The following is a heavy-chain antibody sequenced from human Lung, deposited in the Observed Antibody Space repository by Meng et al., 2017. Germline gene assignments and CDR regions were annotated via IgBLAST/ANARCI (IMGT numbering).Heavy chain of an antibody. CDR3: ARGPTTMAHDFDY. V-gene: IGHV4-34*01. J-gene: IGHJ4*02. CDR2: INHSGST. CDR1: GGSFSDYY. D-gene: IGHD4-11*01. Sequence: QVHLKKWGEGLLKPSETLSLACFVSGGSFSDYYWSWIRQPPRKGLEWIGEINHSGSTNYNPSLESRATISVDTSQNNLSLKLSSVTAADSAVYYCARGPTTMAHDFDYWGQGTLVTVLL.